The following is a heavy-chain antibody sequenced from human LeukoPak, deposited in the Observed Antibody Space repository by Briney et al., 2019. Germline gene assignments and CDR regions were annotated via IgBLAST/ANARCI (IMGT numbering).Heavy chain of an antibody. J-gene: IGHJ4*02. V-gene: IGHV3-15*01. CDR3: TTPPGSYRY. CDR2: IKSKTDGRTT. D-gene: IGHD3-10*01. Sequence: PGGSLRLSCAASGFTFSNAWMSWVRQAPGKGLEWVGSIKSKTDGRTTDYAAPVKGRFTISRDDSKNTLYLQMISLKTEDTAVYYCTTPPGSYRYWGQGTLVTVSS. CDR1: GFTFSNAW.